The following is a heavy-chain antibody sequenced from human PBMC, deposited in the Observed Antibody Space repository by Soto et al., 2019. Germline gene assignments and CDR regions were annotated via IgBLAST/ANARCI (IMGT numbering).Heavy chain of an antibody. V-gene: IGHV4-31*03. D-gene: IGHD3-3*01. CDR1: GYSISSGGYY. J-gene: IGHJ4*02. CDR3: AREERSGYYGADY. Sequence: QVQLQETGPGLVKPSQTLSLTCTVSGYSISSGGYYWSWIHQFPGRGLEWIGYIFYDGRTGYNPSLKSRISISVDSSKNQFSLRLSSVTAADTAVYFCAREERSGYYGADYWGQGTLVTVSS. CDR2: IFYDGRT.